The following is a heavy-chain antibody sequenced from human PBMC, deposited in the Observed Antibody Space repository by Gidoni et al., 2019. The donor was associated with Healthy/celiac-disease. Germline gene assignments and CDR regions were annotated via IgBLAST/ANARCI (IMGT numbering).Heavy chain of an antibody. Sequence: QVQLVQSGAEVKKPGASVKVSCKASGYTFTSYDINWVRQATGQGLEWMGWMNPNSGNTGYAQKFQGRVTMTRNTSISTAYMELSSLRSEDTAVYYCARVTGHYYDSSGSGYYYYGMDVWGQGTTVTVSS. J-gene: IGHJ6*02. D-gene: IGHD3-22*01. CDR3: ARVTGHYYDSSGSGYYYYGMDV. V-gene: IGHV1-8*01. CDR1: GYTFTSYD. CDR2: MNPNSGNT.